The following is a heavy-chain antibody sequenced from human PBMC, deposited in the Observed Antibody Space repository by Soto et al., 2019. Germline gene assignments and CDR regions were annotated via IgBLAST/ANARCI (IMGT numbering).Heavy chain of an antibody. CDR2: ISSSSSYI. D-gene: IGHD6-6*01. CDR3: ARNGVSIAAQGYFDY. J-gene: IGHJ4*02. Sequence: EVQLVESGGGLVKPGGSLRLSCAASGFTFSSYSMNWVRQAPGKGLEWVSSISSSSSYIYYADSVKGRFTISRDNAKNSLYLQMNSLRAEDTAVYYCARNGVSIAAQGYFDYWGQGTLVTVSS. CDR1: GFTFSSYS. V-gene: IGHV3-21*01.